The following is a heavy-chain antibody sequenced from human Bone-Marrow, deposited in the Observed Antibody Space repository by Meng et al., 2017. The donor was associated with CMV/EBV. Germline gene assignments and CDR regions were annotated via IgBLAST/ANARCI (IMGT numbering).Heavy chain of an antibody. V-gene: IGHV1-2*02. Sequence: ASVKVSCKASGYTFTSYYMHWVRQAPGQGFEWMGWINTDGGDTKFAQKFQGRVTMITDTSISTAYMELRRLRSDDTAVYYCARSAGKCSTPNCSLHWAQGTLVTVSS. D-gene: IGHD2-2*01. CDR1: GYTFTSYY. CDR2: INTDGGDT. J-gene: IGHJ1*01. CDR3: ARSAGKCSTPNCSLH.